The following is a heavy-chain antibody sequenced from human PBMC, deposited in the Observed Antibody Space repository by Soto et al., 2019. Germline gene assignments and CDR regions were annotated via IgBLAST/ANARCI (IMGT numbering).Heavy chain of an antibody. J-gene: IGHJ6*02. CDR2: IYYSGST. CDR3: ARGLGGEMNYYYYYGMDV. V-gene: IGHV4-39*01. CDR1: GGSISSSSYY. D-gene: IGHD2-15*01. Sequence: PSETLSLTCTVSGGSISSSSYYWGWIRQPPGKGLEWIGSIYYSGSTYYNPSLKNRVTISVDTSKNQFSLKLSSVTAADSAVYYCARGLGGEMNYYYYYGMDVWGQGTTVTVSS.